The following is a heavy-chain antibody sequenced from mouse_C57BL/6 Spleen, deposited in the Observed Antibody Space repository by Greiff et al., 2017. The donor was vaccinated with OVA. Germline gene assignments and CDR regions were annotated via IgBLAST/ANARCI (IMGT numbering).Heavy chain of an antibody. D-gene: IGHD2-2*01. CDR2: ISYDGSN. CDR1: GYSITSGYY. Sequence: EVQRVESGPGLVKPSQSLSLTCSVTGYSITSGYYWNWIRQFPGNKLEWMGYISYDGSNNYNPSLKNRISITRDTSKNQFFLKLNSVTTEDTATYYCARAWLRQWYFDVWGTGTTVTVSS. J-gene: IGHJ1*03. CDR3: ARAWLRQWYFDV. V-gene: IGHV3-6*01.